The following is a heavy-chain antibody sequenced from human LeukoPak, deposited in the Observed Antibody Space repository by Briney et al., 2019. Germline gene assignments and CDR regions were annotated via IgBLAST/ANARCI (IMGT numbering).Heavy chain of an antibody. CDR2: INPNSGGT. J-gene: IGHJ4*02. Sequence: APVKVSCKASGYTFTGYYMHWVRQAPGQGLEWMGWINPNSGGTNYAQKFQGRVTMTRDTSISTAYMELSRLRSDDTAVYYCAREGGYCSSTSCYTLDYWGQGTLVTVSS. CDR1: GYTFTGYY. CDR3: AREGGYCSSTSCYTLDY. V-gene: IGHV1-2*02. D-gene: IGHD2-2*02.